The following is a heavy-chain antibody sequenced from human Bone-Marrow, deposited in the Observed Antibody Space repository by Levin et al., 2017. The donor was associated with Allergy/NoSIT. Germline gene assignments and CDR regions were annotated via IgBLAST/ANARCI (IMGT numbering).Heavy chain of an antibody. CDR3: AKGDYSNHGFLKYYYPMDV. D-gene: IGHD4-11*01. J-gene: IGHJ6*02. Sequence: GESLKISCAASGFPFRFSAVSWVRQAPGKGLEWVSIVSGSGATSYHADSVKGRFTISRDNSKNTLYLQMNNLRAEDTAAYFCAKGDYSNHGFLKYYYPMDVWGPGTTVTVSS. V-gene: IGHV3-23*01. CDR1: GFPFRFSA. CDR2: VSGSGATS.